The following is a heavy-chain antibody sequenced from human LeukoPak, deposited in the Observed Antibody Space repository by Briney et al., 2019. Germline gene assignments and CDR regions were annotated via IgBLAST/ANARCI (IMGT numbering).Heavy chain of an antibody. V-gene: IGHV1-69*05. CDR1: GYSFTTYG. CDR2: IIPIYGTP. D-gene: IGHD3-3*02. Sequence: SVKVSCKASGYSFTTYGISWVRQAPGQGLEWMGGIIPIYGTPHSAQKFQGRVTITTDESTSTAFMDLSSLRSEDTAVYYCARGKLGYYYYHMDAWGKGTTVTVSS. J-gene: IGHJ6*03. CDR3: ARGKLGYYYYHMDA.